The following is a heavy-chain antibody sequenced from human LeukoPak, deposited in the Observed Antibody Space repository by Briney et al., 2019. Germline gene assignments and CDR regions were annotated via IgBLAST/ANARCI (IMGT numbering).Heavy chain of an antibody. V-gene: IGHV4-38-2*02. CDR2: IYHSGST. CDR3: AREGLDYSNLDY. D-gene: IGHD4-11*01. J-gene: IGHJ4*02. Sequence: SETLSLTCTVSGYSISSGYYWGWIRQPPGKGLEWIGSIYHSGSTYYNPSLKSRVTISVDTSKNQFSLKLSSVTAADTAVYYCAREGLDYSNLDYWGQGTLVTVSS. CDR1: GYSISSGYY.